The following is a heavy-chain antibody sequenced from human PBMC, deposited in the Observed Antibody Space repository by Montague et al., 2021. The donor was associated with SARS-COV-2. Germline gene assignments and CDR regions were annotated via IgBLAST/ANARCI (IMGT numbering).Heavy chain of an antibody. CDR2: IYYSGST. Sequence: SETLSLTCTVSGGSTSSYYWSWIRQPPGKGLEWIGYIYYSGSTNYNPSLKSRVTISVDTSKNQFYLKLSSVTAADTAVYYCARVGVGTMVRGVIPAYYYYGMDVWGQGTTVTVSS. CDR1: GGSTSSYY. D-gene: IGHD3-10*01. V-gene: IGHV4-59*08. CDR3: ARVGVGTMVRGVIPAYYYYGMDV. J-gene: IGHJ6*02.